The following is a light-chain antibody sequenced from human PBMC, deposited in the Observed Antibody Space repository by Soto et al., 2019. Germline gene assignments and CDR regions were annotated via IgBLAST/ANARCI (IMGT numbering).Light chain of an antibody. V-gene: IGLV2-14*01. CDR3: SSYTSSSTSVL. Sequence: QSALIQPASVSGSPGQSITISCTGTSSDVGGYNFDSWYQHHSGKAPKLIIYEVSDRPSGISNRFSGSKSGNTASLTISGLQAEDEADYYCSSYTSSSTSVLFGGGTKLTVL. CDR1: SSDVGGYNF. J-gene: IGLJ2*01. CDR2: EVS.